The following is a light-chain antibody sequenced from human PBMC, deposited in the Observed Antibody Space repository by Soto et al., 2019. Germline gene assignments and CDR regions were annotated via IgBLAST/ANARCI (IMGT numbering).Light chain of an antibody. J-gene: IGKJ2*01. CDR3: QQRSNWPPPVT. CDR2: DAS. V-gene: IGKV3-11*01. Sequence: EIVLTQSPATLSLSPGERATLSRRASQSVSSYLAWYQQKPGQAPRLLIYDASNRATGIPARFSGSGSGTDFTLTISSLEPEDFAVYYCQQRSNWPPPVTFGQGTKVDIK. CDR1: QSVSSY.